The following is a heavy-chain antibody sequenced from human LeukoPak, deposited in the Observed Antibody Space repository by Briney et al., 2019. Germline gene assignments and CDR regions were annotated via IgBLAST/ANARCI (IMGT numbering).Heavy chain of an antibody. V-gene: IGHV3-7*01. Sequence: GGSLRLSCAASGFTFSSYWMSWVRQAPGKGLEWVANIKQDGSEKCYVDSVKGRFTISRDNAKNSLYLQMNSLRAEDTAVYYCARDGKYDFWSGYYPSHYYYYGMDVWGHGTTVTVSS. D-gene: IGHD3-3*01. CDR2: IKQDGSEK. J-gene: IGHJ6*02. CDR1: GFTFSSYW. CDR3: ARDGKYDFWSGYYPSHYYYYGMDV.